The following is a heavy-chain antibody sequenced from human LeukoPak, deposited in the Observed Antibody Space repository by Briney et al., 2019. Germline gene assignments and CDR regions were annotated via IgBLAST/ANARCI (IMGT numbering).Heavy chain of an antibody. D-gene: IGHD4-17*01. J-gene: IGHJ5*02. Sequence: ASVKVSCKASGYTFITYDINWVRLAAGQGLEWKGWINLNRGNTAYAQRFQGRVTLTRDTSISTAYMELSSLRSEDTAVYYCARGGDYMYNWFDPWGQGTLVTVSS. CDR2: INLNRGNT. CDR1: GYTFITYD. CDR3: ARGGDYMYNWFDP. V-gene: IGHV1-8*01.